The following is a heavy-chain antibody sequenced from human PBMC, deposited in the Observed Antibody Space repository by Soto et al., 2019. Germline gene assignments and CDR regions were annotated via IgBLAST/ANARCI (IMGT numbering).Heavy chain of an antibody. CDR1: GGSISSYY. D-gene: IGHD2-21*01. CDR2: IYYSGST. V-gene: IGHV4-59*08. CDR3: ARHSLFLTAIDAFDI. J-gene: IGHJ3*02. Sequence: SETLSLTCTVSGGSISSYYWSWIRQPPGKGLEWIGYIYYSGSTNYNPSLKSRVTISVDTSKNQFSLKLSSVTAADTAVYYCARHSLFLTAIDAFDIWGQGTMVTVSS.